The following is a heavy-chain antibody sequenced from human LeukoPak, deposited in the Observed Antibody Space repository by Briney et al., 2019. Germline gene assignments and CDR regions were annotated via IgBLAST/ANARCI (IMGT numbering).Heavy chain of an antibody. V-gene: IGHV2-70*04. D-gene: IGHD3-10*01. CDR1: GFSLSTRGMR. CDR2: IDWDDDK. J-gene: IGHJ5*02. Sequence: VSGPTLVNPTQTLTLTCTFSGFSLSTRGMRVSWIRQPPGKALEWLSRIDWDDDKFYSTSLKTRLTISKDTSKNQVVLTMTNMDPVDTATYYCARTNRGSGSINWFDPWGQGTLVTVSS. CDR3: ARTNRGSGSINWFDP.